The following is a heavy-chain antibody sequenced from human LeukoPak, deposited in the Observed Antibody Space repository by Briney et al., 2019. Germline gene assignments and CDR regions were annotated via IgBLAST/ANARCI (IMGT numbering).Heavy chain of an antibody. CDR1: GYSFTGYY. J-gene: IGHJ6*02. CDR3: ARAHPPIPAAIRFRYYYYGMDV. D-gene: IGHD2-2*02. V-gene: IGHV1-2*04. CDR2: INPNSGGT. Sequence: ASVKVSCKASGYSFTGYYMHWVRQAPGQGLEWMGWINPNSGGTNYAQKFQGWVTMTRDTSISTAYMELSRLRSDDTAVYYCARAHPPIPAAIRFRYYYYGMDVWGQGTTVTVSS.